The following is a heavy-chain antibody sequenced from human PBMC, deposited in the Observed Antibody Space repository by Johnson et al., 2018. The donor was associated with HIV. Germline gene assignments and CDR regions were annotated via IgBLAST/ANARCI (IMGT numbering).Heavy chain of an antibody. D-gene: IGHD1-1*01. CDR1: GFTFSDYY. J-gene: IGHJ3*02. CDR2: ISSSDSTI. Sequence: QVQLVESGGGLAKPAWSLRLSCAASGFTFSDYYMSWIRQAPGKGLEWVSYISSSDSTIYSADSVKGRFTISRDNAKNSLYLQMNSLRAEDTAVYYCARGTTCQYHYDAFDIWGQGTMVTVSS. CDR3: ARGTTCQYHYDAFDI. V-gene: IGHV3-11*04.